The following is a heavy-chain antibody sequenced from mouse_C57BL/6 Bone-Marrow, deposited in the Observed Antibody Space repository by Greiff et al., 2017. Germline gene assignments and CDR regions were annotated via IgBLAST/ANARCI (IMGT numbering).Heavy chain of an antibody. V-gene: IGHV5-15*01. CDR2: ISNLACSI. CDR3: ARQAYKGFFDY. Sequence: EVQLLESGGGLVQPGGSLKLSCAASGFTFSDYGMAWVRQAPRQGPEWVAFISNLACSIYYADTVTGRFTISREKAKNTLYLEMSSLRSEDTAMYYCARQAYKGFFDYWGQGTTLTVSS. D-gene: IGHD2-10*01. J-gene: IGHJ2*01. CDR1: GFTFSDYG.